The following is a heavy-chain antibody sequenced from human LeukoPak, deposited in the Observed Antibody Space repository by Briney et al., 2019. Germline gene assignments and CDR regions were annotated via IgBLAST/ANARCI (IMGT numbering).Heavy chain of an antibody. J-gene: IGHJ1*01. V-gene: IGHV1-2*02. CDR1: GYTFTGYY. CDR3: AREWELLRKYLYH. CDR2: INPNSGGT. D-gene: IGHD1-26*01. Sequence: ASVKVSCKSSGYTFTGYYLHWVRQAPGQGLDWMGWINPNSGGTTYAQNFKGRVTMTWDTSISTAYMELSRLRSDDTAVYYCAREWELLRKYLYHWGQGTLVTVSS.